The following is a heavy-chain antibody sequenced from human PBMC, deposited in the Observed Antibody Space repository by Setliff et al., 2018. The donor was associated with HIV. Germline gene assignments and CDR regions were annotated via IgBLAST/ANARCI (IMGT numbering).Heavy chain of an antibody. CDR2: IYYSGST. Sequence: SETLSLTCTVSGGSISSHYWSWIRQPPGKGLEWIGYIYYSGSTNYNPSLKSRVTISVDTSKNQFSLKLSSVAAADTAVYYCARDRGSSYYYYYYMDVWGKGTTVTVSS. CDR1: GGSISSHY. V-gene: IGHV4-59*11. J-gene: IGHJ6*03. D-gene: IGHD6-6*01. CDR3: ARDRGSSYYYYYYMDV.